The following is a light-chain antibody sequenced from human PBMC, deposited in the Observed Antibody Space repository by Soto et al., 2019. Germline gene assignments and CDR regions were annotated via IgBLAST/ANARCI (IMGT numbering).Light chain of an antibody. V-gene: IGKV1-39*01. J-gene: IGKJ4*01. CDR2: AAS. CDR3: QQSYSTPFT. CDR1: QSISSY. Sequence: DIQMTQSPSSLSASVGDRVTITCRPSQSISSYLNWYQQKPGKAPNLLIYAASSLQSGVPSRFSGSGSGTDFTLTISSLQPEDFATYYCQQSYSTPFTFGGGTKVAIK.